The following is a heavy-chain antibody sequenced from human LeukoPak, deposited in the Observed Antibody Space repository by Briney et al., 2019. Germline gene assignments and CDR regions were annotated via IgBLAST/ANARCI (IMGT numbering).Heavy chain of an antibody. J-gene: IGHJ6*02. CDR2: IYYSGST. CDR3: ARENYGMDV. Sequence: SETLSLTCTVPVGSISSYYWSWIRQPPGKGLEWIGYIYYSGSTKYNPSLKSRVIISLDTSKKQFSLKLSSVTAADTAVYYCARENYGMDVWGQGTTVTVSS. V-gene: IGHV4-59*01. CDR1: VGSISSYY.